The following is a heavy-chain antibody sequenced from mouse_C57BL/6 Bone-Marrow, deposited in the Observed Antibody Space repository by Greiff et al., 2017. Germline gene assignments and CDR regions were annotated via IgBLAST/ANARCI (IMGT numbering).Heavy chain of an antibody. CDR1: GYTFTTYP. J-gene: IGHJ2*01. CDR2: FHPYNDDT. D-gene: IGHD5-1*01. CDR3: ARSSTFFYYFDY. V-gene: IGHV1-47*01. Sequence: QVQLQQSGAELVKPGASVKMSCKASGYTFTTYPLAWMKQNHGKSLEWIGNFHPYNDDTKYNEKFKGKATLTVEKSSNTVYVELSRLTSDDSAVYYCARSSTFFYYFDYWGQGTTLTVSS.